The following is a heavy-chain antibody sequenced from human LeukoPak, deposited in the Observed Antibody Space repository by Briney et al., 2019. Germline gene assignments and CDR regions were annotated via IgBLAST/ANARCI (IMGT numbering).Heavy chain of an antibody. CDR2: ISSSSSYI. Sequence: GGSLRLSCAASGFTFSSYNMNWVRQAPGKGLEWVSSISSSSSYIYYADSVKGRFTISRDNAKNSLYLQMNSLRAEDTAVYYCARERDRLAVAGSEFDYWGQGTLVTVSS. CDR1: GFTFSSYN. CDR3: ARERDRLAVAGSEFDY. D-gene: IGHD6-19*01. J-gene: IGHJ4*02. V-gene: IGHV3-21*01.